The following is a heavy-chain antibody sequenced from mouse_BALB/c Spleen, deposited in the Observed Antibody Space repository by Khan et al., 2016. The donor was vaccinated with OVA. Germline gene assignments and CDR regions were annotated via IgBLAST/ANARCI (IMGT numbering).Heavy chain of an antibody. D-gene: IGHD3-2*02. CDR1: GYIFTNYW. J-gene: IGHJ2*01. V-gene: IGHV1S132*01. CDR2: IYPGTDNT. Sequence: VQLQQSGAEVVRPGASVKLSCKTSGYIFTNYWIHWVKQRSGKGLEWIARIYPGTDNTYYNEKLKDKATLTTDKSSSPAYMQIRRLKSEASDVYFGAREEALYYCDYWGQGTTLTVSS. CDR3: AREEALYYCDY.